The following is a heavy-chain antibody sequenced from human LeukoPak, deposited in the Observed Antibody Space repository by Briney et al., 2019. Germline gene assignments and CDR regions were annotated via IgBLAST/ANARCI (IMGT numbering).Heavy chain of an antibody. CDR2: ISAYNGNT. CDR1: GYTFTSYG. CDR3: ARDMAYPSSWFDP. D-gene: IGHD2-2*02. V-gene: IGHV1-18*01. J-gene: IGHJ5*02. Sequence: GASVKVSCKASGYTFTSYGISWVRQAPGQGLEWMGWISAYNGNTNYAQKLQGRVTMTTDTSTSTAYMELSRLRSDDTAVYYCARDMAYPSSWFDPWGQGTLVTVSS.